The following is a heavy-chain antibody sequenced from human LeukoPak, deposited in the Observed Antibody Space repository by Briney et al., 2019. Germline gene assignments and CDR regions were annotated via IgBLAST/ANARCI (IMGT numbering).Heavy chain of an antibody. Sequence: GASVKVSCKVSGYTLTELSMHWVRQAPGKGLEWMGGFDPEDGETIYAQKFQGRVTMTEDTSTDTAYMELSSLRSEDTAVYYCARDLTLSGTTSNQYNWFDPWGRGTLVSVSS. CDR2: FDPEDGET. CDR3: ARDLTLSGTTSNQYNWFDP. D-gene: IGHD1-7*01. V-gene: IGHV1-24*01. CDR1: GYTLTELS. J-gene: IGHJ5*02.